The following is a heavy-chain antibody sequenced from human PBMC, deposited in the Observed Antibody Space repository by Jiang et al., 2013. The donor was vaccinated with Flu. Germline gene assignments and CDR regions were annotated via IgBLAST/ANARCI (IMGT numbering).Heavy chain of an antibody. CDR3: AKGSPRKAGSGYRFDY. J-gene: IGHJ4*02. V-gene: IGHV3-23*01. D-gene: IGHD3-22*01. CDR2: ISGSGGST. CDR1: GFTFSSYA. Sequence: QLLESGGGVVQPGGSLRLSCAASGFTFSSYAMSWVRQAPGKGLEWVSGISGSGGSTYYADSVKGRFTISRDNSKNTLYLQMNSLRAEDTAVYYCAKGSPRKAGSGYRFDYWGQGTLVTVSS.